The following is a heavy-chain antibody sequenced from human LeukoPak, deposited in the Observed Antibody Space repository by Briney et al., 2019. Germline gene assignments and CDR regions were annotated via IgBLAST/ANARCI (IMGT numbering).Heavy chain of an antibody. Sequence: GGSLRLSCAASRFTFGSYGMHWVRQAPGKGLEWVAFIRYDGSNKEYVDSVKGRFTISRDDSKNTLYVEMSSLRAEDTAMYYCVKNRGYSGYGSFYFDNWGQGTLVTVSS. J-gene: IGHJ4*02. D-gene: IGHD5-12*01. CDR3: VKNRGYSGYGSFYFDN. CDR2: IRYDGSNK. CDR1: RFTFGSYG. V-gene: IGHV3-30*02.